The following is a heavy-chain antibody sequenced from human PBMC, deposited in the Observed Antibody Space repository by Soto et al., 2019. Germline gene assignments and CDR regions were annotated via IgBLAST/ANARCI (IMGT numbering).Heavy chain of an antibody. Sequence: VQLVESGGGLVEPGGSLRLSCEASGFRFSDHYMNWIRQAPGKGLEWISYINFSGVTVYYAASVKGRFTISRDNAKNSIYLQMSRLTAEDTAMYYCVRDPSPRHAFEIWGQGTMVCVSS. CDR2: INFSGVTV. CDR1: GFRFSDHY. CDR3: VRDPSPRHAFEI. J-gene: IGHJ3*02. V-gene: IGHV3-11*01. D-gene: IGHD2-2*01.